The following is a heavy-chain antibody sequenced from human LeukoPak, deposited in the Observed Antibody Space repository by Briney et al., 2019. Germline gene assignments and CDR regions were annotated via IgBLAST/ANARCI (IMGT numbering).Heavy chain of an antibody. J-gene: IGHJ6*02. Sequence: GGSLRLSCAASGFTFSSYAMHWVRQAPGKGLEWVAVISYDGSNKYYADSVKGRFTISRDNSMNSLYLQMNSLRAEDTALYYCARARGGSESYGMDVWGQGTTVIVSS. CDR3: ARARGGSESYGMDV. D-gene: IGHD3-10*01. CDR2: ISYDGSNK. V-gene: IGHV3-30-3*01. CDR1: GFTFSSYA.